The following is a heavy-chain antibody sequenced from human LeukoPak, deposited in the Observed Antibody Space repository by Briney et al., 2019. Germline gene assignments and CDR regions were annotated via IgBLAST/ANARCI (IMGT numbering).Heavy chain of an antibody. D-gene: IGHD3-22*01. Sequence: SETLSLTCTVSGGSTSSYYWSWIRQPAGKGLEWIGRIYTSGSTNYNPSLKSRVTMSVDTSKNQFSLKLSSVTAADTAVYYCAREVHYYYDSSGYYYDAFDIWGQGTMVTVSS. CDR3: AREVHYYYDSSGYYYDAFDI. CDR2: IYTSGST. J-gene: IGHJ3*02. V-gene: IGHV4-4*07. CDR1: GGSTSSYY.